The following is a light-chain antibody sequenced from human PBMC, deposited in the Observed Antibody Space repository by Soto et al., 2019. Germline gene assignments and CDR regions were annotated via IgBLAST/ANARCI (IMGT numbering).Light chain of an antibody. CDR2: GAS. CDR3: QQANSFPLT. V-gene: IGKV1D-12*01. J-gene: IGKJ4*01. CDR1: QDIRSW. Sequence: DIRMTQSPSSVSASVGDRVTITCRASQDIRSWLAWYQQKPGKGPKLLIYGASSLQSGVPSRFSGSGSGTDFILTISSLQPEDFATYYCQQANSFPLTFGGGTKVEIK.